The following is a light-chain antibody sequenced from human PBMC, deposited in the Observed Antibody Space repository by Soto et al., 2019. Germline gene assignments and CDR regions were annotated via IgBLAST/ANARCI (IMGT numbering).Light chain of an antibody. Sequence: DIQMTQSPSSLSASVGDRVTITCRASQDISVYLAWYQQKPGKVPQLLIYSASTLQSGVPSRFSGSGSGTDFTSTISSLQPEDVENYYFQQFNTAPLTFGQGTRLEIK. J-gene: IGKJ5*01. CDR2: SAS. CDR1: QDISVY. CDR3: QQFNTAPLT. V-gene: IGKV1-27*01.